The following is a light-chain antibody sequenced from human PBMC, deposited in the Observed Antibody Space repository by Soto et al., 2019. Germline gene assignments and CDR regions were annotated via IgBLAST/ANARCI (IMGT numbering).Light chain of an antibody. CDR2: DVS. CDR1: SSDVGGYNY. CDR3: LSYTTSSTAYV. V-gene: IGLV2-14*01. J-gene: IGLJ1*01. Sequence: QSALTQPRSVSGSPGQSVTISCTGTSSDVGGYNYVSWFQQHPGKAPKLMISDVSNRPSGVSNRFSGSKSGNTASLTISGLQAEDEADYYCLSYTTSSTAYVFGTGTKLTVL.